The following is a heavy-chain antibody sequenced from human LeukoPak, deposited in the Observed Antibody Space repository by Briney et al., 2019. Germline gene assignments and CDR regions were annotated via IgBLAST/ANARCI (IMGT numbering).Heavy chain of an antibody. Sequence: SGPTLVKPTQTLTLTCTFSGFSLSTSGVGVGWIRQPPGKALEWLALIYWDDDKRYSPSLKSRLTITKDTSKNQAVLIMTNMDPVDTATYHCAHRPPYCSGGSCGAFDIWGQGTMVTVSS. CDR3: AHRPPYCSGGSCGAFDI. CDR1: GFSLSTSGVG. D-gene: IGHD2-15*01. CDR2: IYWDDDK. V-gene: IGHV2-5*02. J-gene: IGHJ3*02.